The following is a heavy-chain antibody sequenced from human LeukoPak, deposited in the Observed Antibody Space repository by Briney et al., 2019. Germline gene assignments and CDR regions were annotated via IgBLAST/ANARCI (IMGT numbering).Heavy chain of an antibody. J-gene: IGHJ4*02. CDR2: ISYDGSNK. CDR1: GFTFSSYG. Sequence: GGSLRLSCAASGFTFSSYGMHWVRQAPGKGLEWVAVISYDGSNKYYADSVKGRLTISRDNAKNTLYLQMNSLRAEDTAVYYCTREFDSSWLFDHWGQGTLVTVSS. D-gene: IGHD6-13*01. V-gene: IGHV3-30*03. CDR3: TREFDSSWLFDH.